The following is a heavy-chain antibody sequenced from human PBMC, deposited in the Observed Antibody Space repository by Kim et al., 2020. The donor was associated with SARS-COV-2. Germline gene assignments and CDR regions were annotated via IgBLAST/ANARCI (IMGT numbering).Heavy chain of an antibody. D-gene: IGHD3-22*01. J-gene: IGHJ4*02. CDR3: ARGSYYYDSSRWEY. V-gene: IGHV3-30*01. Sequence: ADSVKGRFTISRDNSKNTLYLQMNSLRAEDTAVYYCARGSYYYDSSRWEYWGQGTLVTVSS.